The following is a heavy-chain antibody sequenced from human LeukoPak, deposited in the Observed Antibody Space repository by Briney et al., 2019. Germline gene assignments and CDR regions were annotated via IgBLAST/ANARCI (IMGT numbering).Heavy chain of an antibody. Sequence: PGGSLRLSCAASGFTFSSYEMNWVRQAPGKGLEWVSYISSSGITRYYADSVKGRFTISRDNAKKSLYLQMNSLRAEDTAVYYCARSIRYYDILTGYYTLRGSFDYWGQGTLVTVSS. V-gene: IGHV3-48*03. J-gene: IGHJ4*02. D-gene: IGHD3-9*01. CDR3: ARSIRYYDILTGYYTLRGSFDY. CDR2: ISSSGITR. CDR1: GFTFSSYE.